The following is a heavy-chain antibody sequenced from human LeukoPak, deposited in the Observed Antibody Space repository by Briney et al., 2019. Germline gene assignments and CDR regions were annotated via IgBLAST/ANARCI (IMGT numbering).Heavy chain of an antibody. CDR2: INHSGST. D-gene: IGHD3-10*01. V-gene: IGHV4-34*01. J-gene: IGHJ4*02. Sequence: SETLSLTCAVYGGFFSGYYWSWIRQPPGKGLEWIGEINHSGSTSYNPSLKSRVTISVDTSKNQFSLKLSSVTAADTAVYYCARAPYYYGSGFDYWGQGTLVTVSS. CDR3: ARAPYYYGSGFDY. CDR1: GGFFSGYY.